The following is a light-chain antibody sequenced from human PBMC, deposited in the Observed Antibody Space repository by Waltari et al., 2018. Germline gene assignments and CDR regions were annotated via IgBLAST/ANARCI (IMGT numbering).Light chain of an antibody. CDR2: EVR. V-gene: IGLV2-23*02. CDR1: SSDVGSYNL. J-gene: IGLJ2*01. Sequence: QSALIQPASVSGSPGQSITISCIGTSSDVGSYNLVSWYRQHPGEAPKLILYEVRKRPSGVSDRFSGSKSGNTASLTITGLQADDEADYYCCSYGGPSSSVFGGGTKLTVL. CDR3: CSYGGPSSSV.